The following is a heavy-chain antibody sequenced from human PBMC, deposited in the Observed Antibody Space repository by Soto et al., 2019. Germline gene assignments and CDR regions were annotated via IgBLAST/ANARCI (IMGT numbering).Heavy chain of an antibody. J-gene: IGHJ3*02. Sequence: EVQLVESGGGLVQPGGSLRLSCAASGFTFSSYAMHWVRQATGKGLEWVSAIGTAGDTYYPGSVKGRFTISRENAKNSLYLQMNSLRAGDTAVYYCARGSSWYPRDAFDIWGQGTMVTVSS. CDR2: IGTAGDT. CDR3: ARGSSWYPRDAFDI. V-gene: IGHV3-13*01. CDR1: GFTFSSYA. D-gene: IGHD6-13*01.